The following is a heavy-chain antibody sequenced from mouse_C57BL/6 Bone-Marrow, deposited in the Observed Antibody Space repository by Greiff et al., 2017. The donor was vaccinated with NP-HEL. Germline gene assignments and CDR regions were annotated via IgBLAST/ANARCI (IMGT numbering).Heavy chain of an antibody. J-gene: IGHJ4*01. D-gene: IGHD2-12*01. Sequence: EVKLVESVAELVRPGASVKLSCTASGFNIKNTYMHWVKQRPEQGLEWIGRIDSANGNTKYAPKFQGKATITADTSSNTAYLQLSSLTSEDTAIYYCASSLRRRPYYAMDYWGQGTSVTVSS. CDR2: IDSANGNT. V-gene: IGHV14-3*01. CDR3: ASSLRRRPYYAMDY. CDR1: GFNIKNTY.